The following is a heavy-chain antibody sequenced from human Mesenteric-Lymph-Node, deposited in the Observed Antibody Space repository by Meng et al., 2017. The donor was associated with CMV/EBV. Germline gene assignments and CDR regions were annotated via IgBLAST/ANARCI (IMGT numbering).Heavy chain of an antibody. J-gene: IGHJ4*02. CDR1: GGAISSGGYY. V-gene: IGHV4-31*02. CDR3: ARDRGGYGNFDY. D-gene: IGHD3-10*01. CDR2: IYYPRST. Sequence: VSGGAISSGGYYWNWIRQHPGKGLEWIGYIYYPRSTSYNPSLKSRLTMSVDTSKNQFSLELNSVTAADTAVYYCARDRGGYGNFDYWGQGTLVTVSS.